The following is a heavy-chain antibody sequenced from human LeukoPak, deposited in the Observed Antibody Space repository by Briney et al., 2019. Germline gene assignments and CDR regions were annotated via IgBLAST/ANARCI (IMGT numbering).Heavy chain of an antibody. Sequence: ASVKVSCKASGYTFTSYGISWVRQAPGQGLEWMGWISCYNGNTNYAQKFQGRVTMTTDTSTSTAYMELRSLTSDDTAVYYCATDLPTTPDYFDYWGQGTPVTVP. CDR1: GYTFTSYG. CDR2: ISCYNGNT. V-gene: IGHV1-18*01. D-gene: IGHD1-26*01. J-gene: IGHJ4*02. CDR3: ATDLPTTPDYFDY.